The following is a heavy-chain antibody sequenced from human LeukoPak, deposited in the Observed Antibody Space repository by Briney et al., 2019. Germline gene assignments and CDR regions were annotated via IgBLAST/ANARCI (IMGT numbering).Heavy chain of an antibody. Sequence: SETLSLTCAVYGGSFSGHYWSWIRQPPGKGLEWIGEINHSGSTNYNPSLKSRVTISVDTSKNQFSLKLSSVTAADTAVYYCARGRVYYDFWSGYGNWFDPWGQGTLVTVSS. J-gene: IGHJ5*02. CDR3: ARGRVYYDFWSGYGNWFDP. V-gene: IGHV4-34*01. D-gene: IGHD3-3*01. CDR1: GGSFSGHY. CDR2: INHSGST.